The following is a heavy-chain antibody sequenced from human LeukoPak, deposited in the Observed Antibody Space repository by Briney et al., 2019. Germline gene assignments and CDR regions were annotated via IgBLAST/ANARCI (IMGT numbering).Heavy chain of an antibody. CDR1: GYSFTAFY. Sequence: GASVKVSCKASGYSFTAFYMHWVRQAPGQGLEWMGWIHPRRGDTNYAQKFQGRVTMTRDTSISTAYLDLSSLRSDETAVYYCARDGDYGTGSYYRGCIDSWGQGTPVPVSP. V-gene: IGHV1-2*02. D-gene: IGHD3-10*01. CDR2: IHPRRGDT. J-gene: IGHJ4*02. CDR3: ARDGDYGTGSYYRGCIDS.